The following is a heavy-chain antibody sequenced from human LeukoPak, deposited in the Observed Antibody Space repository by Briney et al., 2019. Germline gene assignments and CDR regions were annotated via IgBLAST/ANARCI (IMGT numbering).Heavy chain of an antibody. CDR1: GYTFTSYG. D-gene: IGHD2-2*02. CDR2: ISAYNGNT. J-gene: IGHJ3*02. CDR3: ASCYSGSTSCYTGYAFDI. V-gene: IGHV1-18*01. Sequence: GASVKVSCKASGYTFTSYGISWVRQAPGQGLEWMGWISAYNGNTNYAQKFQGRVTITADESTSTAYMELSSLRSEDTAVYYCASCYSGSTSCYTGYAFDIWGQGTMVTVSS.